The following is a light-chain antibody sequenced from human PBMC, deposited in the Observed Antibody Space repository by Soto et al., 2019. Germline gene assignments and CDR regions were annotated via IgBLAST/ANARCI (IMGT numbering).Light chain of an antibody. J-gene: IGLJ2*01. Sequence: QSDLTQPPSASGSPGQSVTISCTGTSSDVGGYNYVSWYQQHPGKAPKLMIYEVSKRPSGVPDRFSGSKSGNTASLTVSGLQAEDEADYYRSSYAGSNNLVFVGGTKLTVL. CDR1: SSDVGGYNY. CDR2: EVS. V-gene: IGLV2-8*01. CDR3: SSYAGSNNLV.